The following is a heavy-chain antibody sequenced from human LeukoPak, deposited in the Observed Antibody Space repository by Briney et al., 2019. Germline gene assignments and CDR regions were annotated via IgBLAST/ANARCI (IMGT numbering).Heavy chain of an antibody. Sequence: SETLSLTCTVSGGFITGYYWTWIRQPAGKGLEWIGRIYSGGSTNYNPPLKSRVTMSVDTSKNQFSLKLSSVTAADTAVYYCATGRDADRPRRAYDMDVWGQGTTVTVSS. J-gene: IGHJ6*02. D-gene: IGHD5-24*01. CDR1: GGFITGYY. V-gene: IGHV4-4*07. CDR2: IYSGGST. CDR3: ATGRDADRPRRAYDMDV.